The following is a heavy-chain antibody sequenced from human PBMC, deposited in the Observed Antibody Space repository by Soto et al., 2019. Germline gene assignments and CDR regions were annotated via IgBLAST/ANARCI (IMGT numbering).Heavy chain of an antibody. CDR1: GGSISSGGYY. D-gene: IGHD3-10*01. V-gene: IGHV4-30-4*08. CDR2: IYYSGST. CDR3: ARVGGFGATTIDY. Sequence: TLSLTCTVSGGSISSGGYYWSWIRQHPGKGLEWIGYIYYSGSTYYNPSLKSRVTISVDTSKNQFSLKLSSVTAADTAVYYCARVGGFGATTIDYWGQGTLVTVS. J-gene: IGHJ4*02.